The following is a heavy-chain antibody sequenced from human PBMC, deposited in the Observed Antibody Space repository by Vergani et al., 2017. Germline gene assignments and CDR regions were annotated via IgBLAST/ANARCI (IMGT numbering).Heavy chain of an antibody. CDR3: ARGLTMVRGVLKYYYYGMDV. J-gene: IGHJ6*01. V-gene: IGHV3-23*04. CDR2: ISGSGGST. CDR1: GFTFSSYA. D-gene: IGHD3-10*01. Sequence: VQLVESGGGVVQPGRSLRLSCAASGFTFSSYAMSWVRQAPGKGLEWVSAISGSGGSTYYADSVKGRFTISRDNSKNTLYLQMNSLRAEDTAVYYCARGLTMVRGVLKYYYYGMDVWGQGP.